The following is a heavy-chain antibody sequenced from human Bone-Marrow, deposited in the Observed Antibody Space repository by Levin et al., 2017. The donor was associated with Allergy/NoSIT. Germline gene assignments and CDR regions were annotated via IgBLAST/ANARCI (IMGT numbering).Heavy chain of an antibody. CDR2: VYHRGST. Sequence: SETLSLTCVVSGGSVTTTNWWSWVRHTPGKGLEWIGQVYHRGSTNYNPSLRGRVTISLDKSKNQFSLKLISMTATDTATYYCARVGDVSEYYYAVDVWGPGAPVTVSS. D-gene: IGHD2/OR15-2a*01. J-gene: IGHJ6*02. CDR3: ARVGDVSEYYYAVDV. CDR1: GGSVTTTNW. V-gene: IGHV4-4*02.